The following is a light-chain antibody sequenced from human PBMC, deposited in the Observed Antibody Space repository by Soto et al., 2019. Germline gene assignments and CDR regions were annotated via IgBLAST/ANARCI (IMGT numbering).Light chain of an antibody. V-gene: IGKV3-20*01. CDR1: QSASSSY. J-gene: IGKJ4*01. CDR2: GAS. CDR3: QQYGGSPLT. Sequence: EIVLTQSPGTLSLSPGERATLSCRASQSASSSYLAWYQQKPGQAPRLLIYGASSRATGIPDRFSGSGSGTDFHLTISRLEPEDFAVYYCQQYGGSPLTFGGGPKVEIK.